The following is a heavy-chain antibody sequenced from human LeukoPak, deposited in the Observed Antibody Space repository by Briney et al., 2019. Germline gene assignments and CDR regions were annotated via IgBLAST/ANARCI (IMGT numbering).Heavy chain of an antibody. CDR1: EFTFSSYG. CDR3: AKEGLLWFGELYFDY. D-gene: IGHD3-10*01. J-gene: IGHJ4*02. Sequence: GGSLRLSCAASEFTFSSYGMHWVRQAPGKGLEWVAFIRYDGSNKYYADSVKGRFTISRDNSKNTLYLQMNSLRAEDTAVYYCAKEGLLWFGELYFDYWGQGTLVTVSS. CDR2: IRYDGSNK. V-gene: IGHV3-30*02.